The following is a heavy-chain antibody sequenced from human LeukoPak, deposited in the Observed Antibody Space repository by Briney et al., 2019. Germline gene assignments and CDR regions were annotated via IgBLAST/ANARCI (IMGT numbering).Heavy chain of an antibody. Sequence: SETLSLTCTVSGGSISSYYWSCIRQPAERGLEWIGRIYTSGSTNYNPSLKSRVTMSVDTSKNQFSLQLSAVTAADTAGYYCARDLGSYYGSGSYYNYLDYWGQGTLVSVSS. CDR1: GGSISSYY. J-gene: IGHJ4*02. CDR2: IYTSGST. V-gene: IGHV4-4*07. D-gene: IGHD3-10*01. CDR3: ARDLGSYYGSGSYYNYLDY.